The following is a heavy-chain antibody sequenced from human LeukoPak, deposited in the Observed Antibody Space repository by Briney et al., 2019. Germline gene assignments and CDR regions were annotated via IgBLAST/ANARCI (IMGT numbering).Heavy chain of an antibody. V-gene: IGHV3-48*03. Sequence: GGSLRLSCAAPGFTFSSYEMNWVRQAPGKGLEWVSYISSSGSTIYYADSVKGRFTISRDNAKNSLYLQMNSLRAEDTAVYCCARDSGGSQYHAFDYWGQGTLVTVSS. CDR1: GFTFSSYE. CDR3: ARDSGGSQYHAFDY. CDR2: ISSSGSTI. J-gene: IGHJ4*02. D-gene: IGHD2-15*01.